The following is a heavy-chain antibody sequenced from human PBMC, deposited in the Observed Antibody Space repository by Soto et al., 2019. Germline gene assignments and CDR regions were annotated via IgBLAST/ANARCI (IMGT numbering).Heavy chain of an antibody. D-gene: IGHD4-17*01. CDR1: GGSVSNKTYY. V-gene: IGHV4-61*01. Sequence: SETLSLTCAVAGGSVSNKTYYWSWIRQPPGKRRDWIGYVHYSGTTNYNPPLKSRVTLSVDMSKNQFSLRLSSVTTADTALYYCARTTAVPNTLRSRYFFDYWGQGTLVTVSS. J-gene: IGHJ4*02. CDR3: ARTTAVPNTLRSRYFFDY. CDR2: VHYSGTT.